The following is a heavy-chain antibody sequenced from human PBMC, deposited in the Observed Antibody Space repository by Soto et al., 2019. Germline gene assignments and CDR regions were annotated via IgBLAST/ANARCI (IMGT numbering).Heavy chain of an antibody. V-gene: IGHV4-39*01. CDR1: GGSISSSSYY. J-gene: IGHJ3*02. D-gene: IGHD3-22*01. CDR3: ARQLLRGYYDSSGPDAFDI. Sequence: PSETLSLTCTASGGSISSSSYYWGWIRQPPGKGLEWIGSIYYSGSTYYNPSLKSRVTISVDTSKNQFSLKLSSVTAADTAVYYCARQLLRGYYDSSGPDAFDIWGQGTMVTVSS. CDR2: IYYSGST.